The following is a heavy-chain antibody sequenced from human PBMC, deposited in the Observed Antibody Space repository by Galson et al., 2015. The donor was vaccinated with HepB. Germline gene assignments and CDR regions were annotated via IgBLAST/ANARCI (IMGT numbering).Heavy chain of an antibody. CDR1: GFTFGDYA. Sequence: SLRLSCAASGFTFGDYAMSWFRQAPGKGLEWVGFIRSKAYGGTTEYAASVKGRFTISRDDSKSIAYLQMNSLKTEDTAVYYCAKVSPGLLWFGDPKSWLSTWGQGTLVTVSS. D-gene: IGHD3-10*01. CDR3: AKVSPGLLWFGDPKSWLST. J-gene: IGHJ5*02. CDR2: IRSKAYGGTT. V-gene: IGHV3-49*03.